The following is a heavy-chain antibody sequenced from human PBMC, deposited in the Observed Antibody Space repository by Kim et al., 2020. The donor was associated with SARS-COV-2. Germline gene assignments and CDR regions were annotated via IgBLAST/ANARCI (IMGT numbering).Heavy chain of an antibody. V-gene: IGHV4-61*02. CDR3: AREAGYYGSGTDYRNYYYGVDV. CDR1: GGSISSGSYY. CDR2: IYTNGST. D-gene: IGHD3-10*01. J-gene: IGHJ6*02. Sequence: SETLSLTCSVSGGSISSGSYYWSWIRQPAGKGLEWIGRIYTNGSTNYNPSVKSRVTISVDMSKNEFSLKLSSVTAADTAVYYCAREAGYYGSGTDYRNYYYGVDVWGQGTTVTVSS.